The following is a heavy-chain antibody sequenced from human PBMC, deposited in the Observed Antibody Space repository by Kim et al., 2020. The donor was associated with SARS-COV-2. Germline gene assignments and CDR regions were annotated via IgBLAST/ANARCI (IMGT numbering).Heavy chain of an antibody. CDR1: GFTFSSYW. J-gene: IGHJ3*02. Sequence: GGSLRLSCAASGFTFSSYWMTWVRQAPGKGLEWVANIKQDGNQKYYVDSVKGRFTISRDNAKNSLYLQMNSMRAEDTAVYYCARDGELYSSGKDAFDIWG. CDR3: ARDGELYSSGKDAFDI. CDR2: IKQDGNQK. V-gene: IGHV3-7*01. D-gene: IGHD6-19*01.